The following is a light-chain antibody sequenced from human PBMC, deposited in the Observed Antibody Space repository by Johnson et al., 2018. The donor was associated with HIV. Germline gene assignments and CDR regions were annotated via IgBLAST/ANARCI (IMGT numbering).Light chain of an antibody. CDR2: DND. V-gene: IGLV1-51*01. CDR1: SSNIGINY. J-gene: IGLJ1*01. CDR3: GTWDISLSVGYV. Sequence: QSVLTQPPSVSAAPGQKVTISCSGSSSNIGINYVSWFQQLPGTAPKLLIYDNDKRTSGIPDRFSGSKSGTSATLGITGLQTGDEADYYCGTWDISLSVGYVFGTGTKVTVL.